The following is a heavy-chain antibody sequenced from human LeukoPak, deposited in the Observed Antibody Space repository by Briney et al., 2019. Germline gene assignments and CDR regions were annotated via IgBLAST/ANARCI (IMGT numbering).Heavy chain of an antibody. CDR1: GGTFSSYA. Sequence: AASVKVSCKASGGTFSSYAISWVRQAPGQGLEWMGGIIPIFGTANYAQKFQGRVTITADESTSTAYMELSSLRSEDTAVYYCAGDDYGGNSVGLYYYYYMDVWGKGTTVTVSS. D-gene: IGHD4-23*01. CDR3: AGDDYGGNSVGLYYYYYMDV. V-gene: IGHV1-69*13. CDR2: IIPIFGTA. J-gene: IGHJ6*03.